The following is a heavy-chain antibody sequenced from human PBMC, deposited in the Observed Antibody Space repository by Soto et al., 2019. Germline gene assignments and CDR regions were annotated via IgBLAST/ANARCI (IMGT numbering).Heavy chain of an antibody. V-gene: IGHV3-53*04. CDR1: GFTVSSNY. D-gene: IGHD3-22*01. J-gene: IGHJ4*02. Sequence: GGSLRLSCAASGFTVSSNYMSWVRQAPGKGLEWVSVIYSGGSTYYADSVKGRFTISRHNSKNTLYLQMNSLRAEDTAVYYCARDIPPYYYDSSGRPDRDYWGQGTLVTVSS. CDR3: ARDIPPYYYDSSGRPDRDY. CDR2: IYSGGST.